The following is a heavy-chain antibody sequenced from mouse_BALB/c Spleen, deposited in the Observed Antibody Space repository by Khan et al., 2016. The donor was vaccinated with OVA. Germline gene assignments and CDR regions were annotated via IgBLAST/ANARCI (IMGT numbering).Heavy chain of an antibody. V-gene: IGHV1-63*01. CDR1: GDAFINYW. CDR3: ARWGMDS. CDR2: IYPGSGNT. Sequence: QVQLQQSGAELVRPGTSVNISCKASGDAFINYWLGWVKQRPGHGLAWIGDIYPGSGNTYYNEKLKGKVTLTADKSSSTAYLQLINLTSEDSAVYFCARWGMDSWGQGTSVTVSS. J-gene: IGHJ4*01.